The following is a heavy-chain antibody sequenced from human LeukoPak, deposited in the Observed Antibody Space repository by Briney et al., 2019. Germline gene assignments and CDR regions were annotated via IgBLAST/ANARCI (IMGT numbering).Heavy chain of an antibody. CDR1: GSTFSDYY. D-gene: IGHD3-3*01. CDR3: ARSRYYDFWSGYYARPYFDY. J-gene: IGHJ4*02. Sequence: GGSLRLSCAASGSTFSDYYMSWIRQAPGKGLEWVSYISISGSTIYYADSVKGRFTISRDNAKNSLYLQMNSLRAEDTAVYYCARSRYYDFWSGYYARPYFDYWGQGTLVTVSS. CDR2: ISISGSTI. V-gene: IGHV3-11*01.